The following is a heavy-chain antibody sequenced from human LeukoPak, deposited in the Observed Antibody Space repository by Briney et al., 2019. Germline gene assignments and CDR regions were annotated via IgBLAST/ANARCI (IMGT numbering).Heavy chain of an antibody. J-gene: IGHJ4*02. V-gene: IGHV1-8*01. Sequence: GASVKVSCKATGYTFTSYDINWVRQATGQGLEWMGWMNPNSGNTGYAQKFQGRVTMTRNTSISTAYMELSSLRSEDTAVYYCARAERDYYGSGSPYLGMDVWGQGTLVTVSS. D-gene: IGHD3-10*01. CDR1: GYTFTSYD. CDR2: MNPNSGNT. CDR3: ARAERDYYGSGSPYLGMDV.